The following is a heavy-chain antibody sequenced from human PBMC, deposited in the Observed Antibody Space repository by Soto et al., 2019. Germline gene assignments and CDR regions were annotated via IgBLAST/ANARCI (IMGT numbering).Heavy chain of an antibody. Sequence: ASELNFISHCMSWVRQAPGKGLEWVANIKQDGSEKYYVDSVKGRFTISRDNAKNSLYLQMNSLRAEDTAVYYCARYPDGMDVWGQGTTVTVSS. V-gene: IGHV3-7*01. J-gene: IGHJ6*02. CDR1: ELNFISHC. CDR3: ARYPDGMDV. CDR2: IKQDGSEK.